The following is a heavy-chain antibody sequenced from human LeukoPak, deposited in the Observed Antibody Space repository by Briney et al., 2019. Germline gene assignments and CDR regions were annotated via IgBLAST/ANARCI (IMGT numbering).Heavy chain of an antibody. CDR2: IYTSGST. D-gene: IGHD1-1*01. CDR1: GGSISSGSYY. J-gene: IGHJ4*02. Sequence: SQTLSLTCTVSGGSISSGSYYWSWIRQPAGKGLEWIGRIYTSGSTNYNPTLKSRVTISVDTSKNQFSLKLSSVTAADTAVYYCARDGSTQFDYWGQGTLVTVSS. V-gene: IGHV4-61*02. CDR3: ARDGSTQFDY.